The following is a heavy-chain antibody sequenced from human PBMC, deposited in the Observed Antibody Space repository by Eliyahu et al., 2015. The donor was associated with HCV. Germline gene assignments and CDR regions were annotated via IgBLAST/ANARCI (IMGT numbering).Heavy chain of an antibody. V-gene: IGHV3-53*04. CDR2: IYSGGST. J-gene: IGHJ3*02. Sequence: EVQLVESGGGLVQPGGSLRLSCSASGFTVSSNYMSWVRQAPGKGLEWVSVIYSGGSTYYADSVKGRFTISRHNSKNTLYLQMNSLRAEDTAVYYCARADGDYGGAFDIWGQGTMVTVSS. CDR3: ARADGDYGGAFDI. CDR1: GFTVSSNY. D-gene: IGHD4-23*01.